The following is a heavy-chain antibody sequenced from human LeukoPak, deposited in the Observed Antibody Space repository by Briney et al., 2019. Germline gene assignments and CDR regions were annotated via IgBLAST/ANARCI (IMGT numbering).Heavy chain of an antibody. CDR2: ISYDGSNK. CDR3: ARDQAGTPLYYFDY. J-gene: IGHJ4*02. D-gene: IGHD1-1*01. Sequence: GRSLRLSCAASGFTFSSYAMHWVRQAPGKGLEWVAVISYDGSNKYYADSVKGRFTISRDDSKNTLYLQMNSLRAEDTAVYYCARDQAGTPLYYFDYWGQGTLVTVSS. CDR1: GFTFSSYA. V-gene: IGHV3-30-3*01.